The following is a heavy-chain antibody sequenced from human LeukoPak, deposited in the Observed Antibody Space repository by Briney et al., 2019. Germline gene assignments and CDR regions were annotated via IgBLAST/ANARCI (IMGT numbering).Heavy chain of an antibody. CDR3: ARVVTAPKYYYGLDV. V-gene: IGHV3-48*03. J-gene: IGHJ6*02. CDR1: GFTFSSYE. Sequence: GGSLRLSCAASGFTFSSYEMNWVRQAPGKGLERVSYISSSGSTIYYADSVKGRFTTSRDNAKNSLYLQMNSLRAEDTAVYYCARVVTAPKYYYGLDVWGQGTTVTVSS. D-gene: IGHD3-16*02. CDR2: ISSSGSTI.